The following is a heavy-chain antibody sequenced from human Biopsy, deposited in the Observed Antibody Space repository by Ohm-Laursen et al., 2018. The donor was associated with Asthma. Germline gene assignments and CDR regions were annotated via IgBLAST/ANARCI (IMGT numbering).Heavy chain of an antibody. D-gene: IGHD3-16*02. Sequence: SLRLSCAASGFSPSDYYMSWIRQAPGKGLEWVSYISWSSSYTNYADSVKGRFTISRDNAKNSLFLQMNSLRAEDTAVYYCARGGSRDLWGTYRYPWDYWGQGTLVIVSS. V-gene: IGHV3-11*06. J-gene: IGHJ4*02. CDR1: GFSPSDYY. CDR3: ARGGSRDLWGTYRYPWDY. CDR2: ISWSSSYT.